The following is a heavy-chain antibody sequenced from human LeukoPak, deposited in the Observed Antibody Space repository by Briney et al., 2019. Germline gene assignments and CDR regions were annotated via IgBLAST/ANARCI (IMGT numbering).Heavy chain of an antibody. CDR3: ARRMATATGAFDI. V-gene: IGHV3-23*01. J-gene: IGHJ3*02. CDR1: GFTFSNFA. CDR2: ISGGGGTT. Sequence: PGGSLRLSCAASGFTFSNFAMSWVRQAPGKGLEWVAAISGGGGTTYYAESVKGRFTISRDNSKNTLYVQINSLTAEDTAVFYCARRMATATGAFDIWGQGTMVTVSS. D-gene: IGHD2-21*02.